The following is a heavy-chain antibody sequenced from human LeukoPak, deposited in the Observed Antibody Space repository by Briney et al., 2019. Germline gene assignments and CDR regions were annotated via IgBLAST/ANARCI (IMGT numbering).Heavy chain of an antibody. CDR3: TTDRYYYDSSGNY. Sequence: GGSLRLSCAASGFTFSNAWMSWVRQAPGKGLEWVGRIKSKTDGGTTDYVAPVKGRFTISRDDSKNTLYLQMNSLKTEDTAVYYCTTDRYYYDSSGNYWGQGTLVTVSS. CDR2: IKSKTDGGTT. CDR1: GFTFSNAW. D-gene: IGHD3-22*01. J-gene: IGHJ4*02. V-gene: IGHV3-15*01.